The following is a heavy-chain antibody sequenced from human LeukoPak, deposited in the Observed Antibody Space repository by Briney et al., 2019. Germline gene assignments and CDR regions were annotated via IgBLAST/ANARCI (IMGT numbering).Heavy chain of an antibody. CDR3: AKDYGIWQENELRSNSNYHYYYGMDV. CDR2: ISWNSGSI. D-gene: IGHD4-11*01. J-gene: IGHJ6*02. V-gene: IGHV3-9*01. Sequence: GRSLRLPCAASGFTFDDYAMHWVRQAPGKGLEWVSGISWNSGSIGYADSVKGRFTISRDNAKNSLYLQMNSLRAVDTALYYCAKDYGIWQENELRSNSNYHYYYGMDVWGQGTTVTVSS. CDR1: GFTFDDYA.